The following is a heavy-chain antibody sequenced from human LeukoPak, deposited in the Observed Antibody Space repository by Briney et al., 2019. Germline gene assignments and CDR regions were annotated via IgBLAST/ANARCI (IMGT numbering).Heavy chain of an antibody. V-gene: IGHV4-4*07. J-gene: IGHJ3*02. CDR3: ARLGVSSTWVAFDI. Sequence: PSETLSLTCTVSGGSISSYYWRWIRQPAGKGLEWIGRIYTSGSTNYNPSLKSRVTMSVDTSKNQFSLKLSSVTAADTAVYYCARLGVSSTWVAFDIWGQGTMVTVSS. CDR2: IYTSGST. CDR1: GGSISSYY. D-gene: IGHD3-16*01.